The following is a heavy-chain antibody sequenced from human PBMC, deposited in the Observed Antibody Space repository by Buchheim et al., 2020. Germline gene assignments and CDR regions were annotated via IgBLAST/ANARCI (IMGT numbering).Heavy chain of an antibody. CDR1: GFAFSSYD. Sequence: EVQLVESGGGLVQPGGSLRLSCAASGFAFSSYDMHWVRQATGKGLEWVSAIGTAGDTYYPGSVKGRFTISRENAKNSLYLQMSSLRAGDTAVYYCARVQRTFRMDSSSWSPLRYGMDVWGQGTT. V-gene: IGHV3-13*04. CDR3: ARVQRTFRMDSSSWSPLRYGMDV. D-gene: IGHD6-13*01. J-gene: IGHJ6*02. CDR2: IGTAGDT.